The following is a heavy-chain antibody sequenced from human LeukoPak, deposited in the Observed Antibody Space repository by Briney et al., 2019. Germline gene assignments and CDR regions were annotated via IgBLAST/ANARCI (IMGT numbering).Heavy chain of an antibody. V-gene: IGHV3-23*01. CDR2: ISGSAATT. CDR3: ARSAAAGRIVATFAY. Sequence: GGSLRLSCAASGFTFSTYGMTWVRQAPGKGLEWVSAISGSAATTFYADSVKGRFTISRDNSKNTLYLQMNSLRAEDTAVYYCARSAAAGRIVATFAYWGQGTLVIVSS. CDR1: GFTFSTYG. D-gene: IGHD5-12*01. J-gene: IGHJ4*02.